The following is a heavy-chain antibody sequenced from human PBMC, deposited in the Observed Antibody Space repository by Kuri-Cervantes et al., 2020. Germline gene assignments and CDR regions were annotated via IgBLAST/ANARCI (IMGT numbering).Heavy chain of an antibody. CDR1: GFAFRTYG. D-gene: IGHD2-2*01. Sequence: GGSLRLSCAASGFAFRTYGMHWVRLAPGKGLEWVAVIWHDGSTKYYVDSVRGRFTISRDNAKNSLYLQMSSLRPEDTALYYCAKDRSSTSYFYFDYWGQGNLVTVSS. CDR2: IWHDGSTK. J-gene: IGHJ4*02. CDR3: AKDRSSTSYFYFDY. V-gene: IGHV3-33*03.